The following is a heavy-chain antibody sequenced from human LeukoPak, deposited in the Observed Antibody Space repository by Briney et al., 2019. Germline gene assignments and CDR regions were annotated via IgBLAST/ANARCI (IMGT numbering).Heavy chain of an antibody. J-gene: IGHJ4*02. CDR2: IISSGSTI. CDR3: ARGRDIAARPDYFDY. CDR1: GFTFSSYE. Sequence: GGSLRLSCAASGFTFSSYEMNWVRQAPGKGLEWVSYIISSGSTIYYADSVKGRFTISRDNAKNSLYLQMNSLRAEDTAVYYCARGRDIAARPDYFDYWGQGTLVTVSS. D-gene: IGHD6-6*01. V-gene: IGHV3-48*03.